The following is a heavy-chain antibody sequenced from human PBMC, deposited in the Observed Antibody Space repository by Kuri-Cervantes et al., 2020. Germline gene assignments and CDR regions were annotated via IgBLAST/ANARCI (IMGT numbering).Heavy chain of an antibody. CDR1: SGSLSSYF. D-gene: IGHD6-19*01. CDR2: INHSGNT. CDR3: ARRYSSGPLGY. Sequence: SETLSLTCTVSSGSLSSYFWTWIRQPPGKGLEWIGEINHSGNTNYNPSLKSRVTISVDTSKNQFSLKLSSVTAADTAVYYCARRYSSGPLGYWGQGTLVTVSS. V-gene: IGHV4-34*01. J-gene: IGHJ4*02.